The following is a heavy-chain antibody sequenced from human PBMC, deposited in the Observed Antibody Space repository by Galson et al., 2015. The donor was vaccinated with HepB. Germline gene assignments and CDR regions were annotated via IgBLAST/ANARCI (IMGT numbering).Heavy chain of an antibody. CDR1: GGSISSYC. CDR3: YLYDSSGHFDY. Sequence: QVQLQESGPGLVKPSETLSLTCTVSGGSISSYCWSWIRQPPGKGLEWIGYTYYSGSTNYNPSLKSRVTISVDTSKNQSSLKLSSVTAADTAVYYCYLYDSSGHFDYWGQGTLVTVSS. J-gene: IGHJ4*02. CDR2: TYYSGST. V-gene: IGHV4-59*01. D-gene: IGHD3-22*01.